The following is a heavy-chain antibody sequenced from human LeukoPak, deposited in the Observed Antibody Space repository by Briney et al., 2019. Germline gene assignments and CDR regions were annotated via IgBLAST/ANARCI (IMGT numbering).Heavy chain of an antibody. J-gene: IGHJ4*02. Sequence: SVKVSCKASGGTFNNYAISWVRQAPGQGLEWVGGIIPIFTTANYAQKFQGRVTITADKSTNTAYMELSSLRSDDTAVYYCARAVQVTTGGLFDYWGQGTLVTVSS. CDR3: ARAVQVTTGGLFDY. CDR2: IIPIFTTA. CDR1: GGTFNNYA. D-gene: IGHD4-17*01. V-gene: IGHV1-69*06.